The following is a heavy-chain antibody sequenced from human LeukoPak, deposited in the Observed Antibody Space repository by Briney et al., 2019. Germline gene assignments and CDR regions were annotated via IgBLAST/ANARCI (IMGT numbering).Heavy chain of an antibody. Sequence: SVKVSCKASGGTFSSYAISWVRQAPGQGLEWMGGIIPILGTANYAQKFQGRVTITTDESTSTAYMELSSLRSEDTAVYYCARDFDPTTGAFDIWGQGTMVTVSS. CDR3: ARDFDPTTGAFDI. J-gene: IGHJ3*02. D-gene: IGHD3-9*01. CDR1: GGTFSSYA. V-gene: IGHV1-69*05. CDR2: IIPILGTA.